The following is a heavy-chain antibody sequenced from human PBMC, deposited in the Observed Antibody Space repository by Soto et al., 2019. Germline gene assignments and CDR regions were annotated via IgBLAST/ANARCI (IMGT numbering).Heavy chain of an antibody. D-gene: IGHD3-3*01. CDR2: IYYSGST. V-gene: IGHV4-31*03. CDR1: GGSISSGGYY. J-gene: IGHJ4*02. Sequence: PSETLSLTCTVSGGSISSGGYYWSWIRQHPGKGLEWIGYIYYSGSTYYNPSLKSRVTISVDTSKNQFSLKLSSVTAADTAVYYCARVQITIFGVVIAFDYWGQGTLVTVSS. CDR3: ARVQITIFGVVIAFDY.